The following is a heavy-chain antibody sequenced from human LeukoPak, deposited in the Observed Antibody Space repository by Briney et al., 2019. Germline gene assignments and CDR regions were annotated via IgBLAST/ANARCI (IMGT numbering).Heavy chain of an antibody. J-gene: IGHJ3*02. V-gene: IGHV3-23*01. CDR1: GFTFSNYA. D-gene: IGHD1-26*01. CDR2: IGGSGGNT. Sequence: GGSLRLSCEGSGFTFSNYAMSWVRQAPGKGLEWVSDIGGSGGNTYYADSVKGRFIISRDSSKNTLYLQMNSLRPEDTAVYYCAKDSKGSNWLDAFDIXXXXTXVTVSS. CDR3: AKDSKGSNWLDAFDI.